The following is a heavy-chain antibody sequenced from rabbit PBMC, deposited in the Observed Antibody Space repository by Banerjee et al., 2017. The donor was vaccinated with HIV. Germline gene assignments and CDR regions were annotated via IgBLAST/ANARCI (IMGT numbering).Heavy chain of an antibody. V-gene: IGHV1S40*01. CDR3: ARWDAGYGYAPYDWLDL. Sequence: QSLEESGGDLVKPEGSLTLTCKASGFSFSGGYYMCWVRQAPGKGLELIACIYTSSGSTYFASWAKGRFTISKTSSTTVTLQMTSLTVADTATYFCARWDAGYGYAPYDWLDLRGPGTLVTVS. J-gene: IGHJ5*01. CDR2: IYTSSGST. D-gene: IGHD6-1*01. CDR1: GFSFSGGYY.